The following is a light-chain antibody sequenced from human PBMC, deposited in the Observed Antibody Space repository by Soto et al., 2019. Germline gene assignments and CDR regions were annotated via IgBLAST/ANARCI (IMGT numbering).Light chain of an antibody. CDR1: QDIGTY. CDR3: QHSNHLPL. CDR2: DAS. J-gene: IGKJ3*01. Sequence: DIQMTQSPPSLSASVGDRVTITCQASQDIGTYLNCYQHKTGKAPHLVIYDASNLETGVPSRFSGGGSGTDFTFTISSLRPEDIATYYCQHSNHLPLFGPGTKVAF. V-gene: IGKV1-33*01.